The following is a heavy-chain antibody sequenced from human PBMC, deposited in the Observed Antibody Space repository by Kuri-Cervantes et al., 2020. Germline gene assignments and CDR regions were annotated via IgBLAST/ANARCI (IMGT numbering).Heavy chain of an antibody. CDR1: GFTFSSYA. Sequence: GESLKISCAASGFTFSSYAMHWVRQAPGKGLEWVSAISGSGGSTYYADSVKGRFTISRDNSKNTLYLQMNSLRAEDTAVYYCARVGSPVAHLRWIDYWGQGTLVTVSS. J-gene: IGHJ4*02. CDR2: ISGSGGST. D-gene: IGHD6-19*01. V-gene: IGHV3-23*01. CDR3: ARVGSPVAHLRWIDY.